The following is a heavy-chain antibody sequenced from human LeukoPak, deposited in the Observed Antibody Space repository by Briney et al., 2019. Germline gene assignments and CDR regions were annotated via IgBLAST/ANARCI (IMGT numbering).Heavy chain of an antibody. CDR3: ARDEGITKPFVD. Sequence: ASVAVCCQASVSTFTGSAMDWVRQGPLQGLEDMGWINTNTGNPTYAQGFTGRFAFSLDTSVSTAYLQIRSLKAEDTAVYYCARDEGITKPFVDWGQGTLVTVSS. D-gene: IGHD6-13*01. CDR2: INTNTGNP. V-gene: IGHV7-4-1*01. CDR1: VSTFTGSA. J-gene: IGHJ4*02.